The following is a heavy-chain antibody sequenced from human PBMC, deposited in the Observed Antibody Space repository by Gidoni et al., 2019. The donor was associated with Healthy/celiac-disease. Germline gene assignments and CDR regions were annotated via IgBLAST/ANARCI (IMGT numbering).Heavy chain of an antibody. CDR2: MNPNSGNT. CDR3: ARALPVGYQLLYHYYYYGMDV. J-gene: IGHJ6*02. CDR1: GYTFTSSD. Sequence: QVQLVQSGAAVKKPGASVKVSCKASGYTFTSSDITWVRQATGQGLEWMGWMNPNSGNTGYAQKFQGRVTMTRNTSISTAYMELSSLRSEDTAVYDCARALPVGYQLLYHYYYYGMDVWGQGTTVTVSS. V-gene: IGHV1-8*01. D-gene: IGHD2-2*02.